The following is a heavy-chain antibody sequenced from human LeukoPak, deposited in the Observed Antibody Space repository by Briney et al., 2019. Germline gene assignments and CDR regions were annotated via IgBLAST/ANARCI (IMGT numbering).Heavy chain of an antibody. CDR1: GFTFSSYA. Sequence: GGSLRLSCADSGFTFSSYAMSWVRQAPGKGLEWVSAISGGGVGTYYADSVKGRFTFSRDNSKNTLYLQMNSLRAEDTAVYYCAKDRRATLYGEFDYWGQGTLVTVSS. D-gene: IGHD3-3*01. J-gene: IGHJ4*02. V-gene: IGHV3-23*01. CDR3: AKDRRATLYGEFDY. CDR2: ISGGGVGT.